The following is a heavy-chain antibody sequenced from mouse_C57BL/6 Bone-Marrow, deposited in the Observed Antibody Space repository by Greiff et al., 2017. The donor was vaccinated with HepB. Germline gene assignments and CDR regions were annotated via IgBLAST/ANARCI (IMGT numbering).Heavy chain of an antibody. V-gene: IGHV1-54*01. Sequence: QVQLQQSGAELVRPGTSVKVSCKASGYAFTNYLIEWVTQRPGQGLEWIGVINPGSGGTNYNEKFKGKATLTADKSSSTAYMQLSSLTSEDSAVYFCARPSSGYYAMDYWGQGTSVTVSS. CDR2: INPGSGGT. CDR1: GYAFTNYL. D-gene: IGHD3-2*02. J-gene: IGHJ4*01. CDR3: ARPSSGYYAMDY.